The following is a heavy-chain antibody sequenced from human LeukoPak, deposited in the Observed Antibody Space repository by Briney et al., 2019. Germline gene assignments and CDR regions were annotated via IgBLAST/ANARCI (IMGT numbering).Heavy chain of an antibody. V-gene: IGHV3-23*01. CDR2: ISNSGGNT. Sequence: PGGSLRLSCAASGFTFSNSAMSWVRQAPGKGLEWVSVISNSGGNTFYADFVKGRFTISRDNSKNTLYLQMNSLRAEDTAVYYCARDHYYDSSGYYDGEYYFDYWGQGTLVTVSS. J-gene: IGHJ4*02. D-gene: IGHD3-22*01. CDR1: GFTFSNSA. CDR3: ARDHYYDSSGYYDGEYYFDY.